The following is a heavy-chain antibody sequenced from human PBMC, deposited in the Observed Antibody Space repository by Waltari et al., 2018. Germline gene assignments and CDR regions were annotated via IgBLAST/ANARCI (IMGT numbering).Heavy chain of an antibody. CDR1: GFTLNTYT. V-gene: IGHV3-21*01. D-gene: IGHD6-25*01. CDR2: ISSGGSYI. CDR3: TRDASGAAADKRGWFDP. J-gene: IGHJ5*02. Sequence: EVQLVESGGGLVKPGGSLRLSCVASGFTLNTYTMNWVRQAPGKGLEWVSSISSGGSYIFSAGSLKGRFTTSRDNAKNSLYLQMNSLRVDDTAVYYCTRDASGAAADKRGWFDPWGQGTLVTVSS.